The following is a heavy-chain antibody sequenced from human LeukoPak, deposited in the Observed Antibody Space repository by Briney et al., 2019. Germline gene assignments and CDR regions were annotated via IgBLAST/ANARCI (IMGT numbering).Heavy chain of an antibody. CDR3: ARDFYVGSGSYYIGY. CDR2: IWYDGSNK. V-gene: IGHV3-33*01. D-gene: IGHD3-10*01. J-gene: IGHJ4*02. Sequence: GGSLRLSCAASGFTFSSYGMHWVRQAPGKGLEWVAVIWYDGSNKYYTDSVKGRFTISRDNSKNTLYLQMNSLRAEDTAVYYCARDFYVGSGSYYIGYWGQGTLVTVSS. CDR1: GFTFSSYG.